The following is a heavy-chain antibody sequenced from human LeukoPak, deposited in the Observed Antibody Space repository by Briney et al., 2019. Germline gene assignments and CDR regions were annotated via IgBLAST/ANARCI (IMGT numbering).Heavy chain of an antibody. J-gene: IGHJ3*01. Sequence: GGSLRLSCAASGFTFSSYGIHWVRQAPGKGLEWVSVISKNGNTTYYADSVKGRFTISRDNSKNTLYLQMNSLRAEDTALYFCATRQFCSGGTCYGLSFWGQGTMVTISS. CDR2: ISKNGNTT. D-gene: IGHD2-15*01. CDR3: ATRQFCSGGTCYGLSF. V-gene: IGHV3-23*05. CDR1: GFTFSSYG.